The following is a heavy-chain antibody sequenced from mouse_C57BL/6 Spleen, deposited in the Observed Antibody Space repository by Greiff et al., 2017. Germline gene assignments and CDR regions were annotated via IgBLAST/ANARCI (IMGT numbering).Heavy chain of an antibody. D-gene: IGHD1-1*01. CDR2: IYPGDGDT. Sequence: QVQLQQSGPELVKPGASVKISCKASGYAFSSSWMNWVKQRPGKGLEWIGRIYPGDGDTNYNGKFKGKATLTADKSSSTAYMQLSSLTSEDSAVYFCARAGLLRSVYFDYWGQGTTLTVSS. V-gene: IGHV1-82*01. CDR1: GYAFSSSW. CDR3: ARAGLLRSVYFDY. J-gene: IGHJ2*01.